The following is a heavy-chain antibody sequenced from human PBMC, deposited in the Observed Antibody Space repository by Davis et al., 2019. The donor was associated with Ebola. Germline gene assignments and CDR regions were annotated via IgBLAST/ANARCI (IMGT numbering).Heavy chain of an antibody. D-gene: IGHD5-24*01. Sequence: MPSETLSLTCTVPGCSIRTYYWSWIPQPPGKGLEWIGYIYYSGSTNYNPSPKSRLTISVDPSKNQFSLKLSSVTAADTAVYYCAREDGYLIDYWGQGTLVTVSS. CDR1: GCSIRTYY. CDR3: AREDGYLIDY. J-gene: IGHJ4*02. V-gene: IGHV4-59*01. CDR2: IYYSGST.